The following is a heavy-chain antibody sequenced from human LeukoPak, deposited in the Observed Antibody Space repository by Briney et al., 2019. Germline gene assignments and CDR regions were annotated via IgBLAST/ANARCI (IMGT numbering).Heavy chain of an antibody. Sequence: TSETLSFTCTVSGHSINSGYYWGWIRQPPGKGLEWIAIIYHSGSTYYKPSLKSRVTISVDTSKNQFSLNLSSVTAADTAVYYCARDSLGAGAVGATSGYWGQGTLVTVSS. D-gene: IGHD1-26*01. V-gene: IGHV4-38-2*02. CDR1: GHSINSGYY. J-gene: IGHJ4*02. CDR3: ARDSLGAGAVGATSGY. CDR2: IYHSGST.